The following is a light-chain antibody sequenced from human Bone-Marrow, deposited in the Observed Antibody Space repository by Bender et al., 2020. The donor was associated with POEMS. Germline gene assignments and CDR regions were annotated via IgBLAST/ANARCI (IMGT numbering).Light chain of an antibody. J-gene: IGLJ2*01. CDR1: SADVGNYSL. CDR3: CSYAGSTLI. CDR2: EVT. V-gene: IGLV2-23*02. Sequence: QSALTQPPSASGSPGQSVTISCTGASADVGNYSLVSWYQRHPGKAPKVLIYEVTKRPSGVSNRFSGSKTGNTASLTISGLQAEDEADYFCCSYAGSTLIFGGGTKLTVL.